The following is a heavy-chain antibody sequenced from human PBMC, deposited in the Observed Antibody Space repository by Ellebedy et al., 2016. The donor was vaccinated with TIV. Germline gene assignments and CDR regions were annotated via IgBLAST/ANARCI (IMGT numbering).Heavy chain of an antibody. D-gene: IGHD5-18*01. J-gene: IGHJ4*02. V-gene: IGHV4-30-2*01. CDR3: ARVLLDAMVIDY. CDR2: IYHSGST. Sequence: SETLSLTXAVSGGSISSGGYSWSWIRQPPGKGLEWIGYIYHSGSTYYNPSLKSRVTISVDRSKNQFSLKLSSVTAADTAVYYCARVLLDAMVIDYWGQGTLVTVSS. CDR1: GGSISSGGYS.